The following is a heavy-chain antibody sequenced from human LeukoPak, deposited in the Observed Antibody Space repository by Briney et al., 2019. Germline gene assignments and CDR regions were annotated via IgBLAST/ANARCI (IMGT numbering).Heavy chain of an antibody. Sequence: GESLQISCQGSGYSFTSYWIGWVRQMPGKGLEWMGIIYPGDSDTRYSPSFQGQVTISADKSISTAYLQWSSLKASDTAMYYCASRNYYDSLGFDYWGQGTLVTVSS. CDR3: ASRNYYDSLGFDY. CDR1: GYSFTSYW. CDR2: IYPGDSDT. J-gene: IGHJ4*02. V-gene: IGHV5-51*01. D-gene: IGHD3-22*01.